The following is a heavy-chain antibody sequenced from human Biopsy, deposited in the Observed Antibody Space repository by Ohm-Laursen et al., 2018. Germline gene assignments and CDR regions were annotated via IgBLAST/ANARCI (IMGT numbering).Heavy chain of an antibody. V-gene: IGHV3-21*06. CDR3: ATELLPPGVGGPWLDS. CDR1: GVTLSGYA. J-gene: IGHJ5*01. CDR2: ISASSSYI. D-gene: IGHD3-16*01. Sequence: GPLRLSCAASGVTLSGYAMNWVRQAPGKGLEWVSSISASSSYIHYADSVKGRFTVSRDNAKNSLYLQMNSLRAADTAIYYCATELLPPGVGGPWLDSWGQGTPVTVSS.